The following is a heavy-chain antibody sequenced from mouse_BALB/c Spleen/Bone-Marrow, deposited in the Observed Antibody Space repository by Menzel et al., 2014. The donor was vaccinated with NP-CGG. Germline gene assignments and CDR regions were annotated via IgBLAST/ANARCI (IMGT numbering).Heavy chain of an antibody. CDR1: GYTFTSSW. CDR2: IHPNSGNT. Sequence: VKLVESGSVLVRPGASVKLSCKASGYTFTSSWMHWAKQRPGQGLEWVGEIHPNSGNTNYKEKFKGKATLTVDTSSSTAYVDLSSLTSEDSAVYYCAREKIYGNYLWYFDVWGAGTTVTVSS. J-gene: IGHJ1*01. CDR3: AREKIYGNYLWYFDV. V-gene: IGHV1S130*01. D-gene: IGHD2-1*01.